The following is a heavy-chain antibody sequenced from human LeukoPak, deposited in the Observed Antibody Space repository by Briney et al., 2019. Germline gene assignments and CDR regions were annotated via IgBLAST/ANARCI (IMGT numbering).Heavy chain of an antibody. J-gene: IGHJ4*02. CDR3: ARYDYVWGSYRTPGDY. CDR1: GYTFTGYY. V-gene: IGHV1-2*06. Sequence: ASVKVSCKASGYTFTGYYMHWVRQAPGQGLEGMGRINPNSGGTNYAQKFQGRVTMTRDTSISTAYMELSRLRSDDTAVYYCARYDYVWGSYRTPGDYWGQGTLVTVSS. D-gene: IGHD3-16*02. CDR2: INPNSGGT.